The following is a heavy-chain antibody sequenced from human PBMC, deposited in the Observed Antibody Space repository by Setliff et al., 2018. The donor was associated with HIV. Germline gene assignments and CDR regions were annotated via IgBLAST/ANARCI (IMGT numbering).Heavy chain of an antibody. V-gene: IGHV4-59*11. Sequence: KPSETLSLTCTNSGGFLSNHYWNWIRQPPGKGLEWIGSTHYSGSSYYSPSLKSRVTISLDTSKNQFSLKLSSMTAADTAVYYCARDVGLCGVDCWPYFYFDLWGRGNLVTVSS. D-gene: IGHD2-21*02. CDR1: GGFLSNHY. CDR3: ARDVGLCGVDCWPYFYFDL. CDR2: THYSGSS. J-gene: IGHJ2*01.